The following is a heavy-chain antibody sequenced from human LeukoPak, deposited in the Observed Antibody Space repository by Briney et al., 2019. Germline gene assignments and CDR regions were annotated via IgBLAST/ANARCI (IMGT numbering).Heavy chain of an antibody. D-gene: IGHD2-21*01. V-gene: IGHV1-2*02. Sequence: ASVKVSWKASGYTFTDYYIHWVRQAPGQGLEWMGWINPKSGGRNSAQKFQGRVTMTRDTSISTLYMELNWLTSDDTAIYYCARADRVDGGPYLIDPWGQGTLVTVSS. J-gene: IGHJ5*02. CDR3: ARADRVDGGPYLIDP. CDR2: INPKSGGR. CDR1: GYTFTDYY.